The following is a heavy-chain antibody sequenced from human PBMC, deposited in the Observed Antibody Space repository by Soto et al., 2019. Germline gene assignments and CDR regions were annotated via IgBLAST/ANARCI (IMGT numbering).Heavy chain of an antibody. CDR1: GGTFSSYT. V-gene: IGHV1-69*08. Sequence: QVQLVQSGAEVKKPGSSVKVSCKASGGTFSSYTISWVRQAPGQGLEWMGRIIPILGIANYAQKFQGRVTITADKXXSXAXXELSSLRSEDTAVYYCARDRKVGATTEGEWSWFDPWGQGTLVTVSS. CDR2: IIPILGIA. CDR3: ARDRKVGATTEGEWSWFDP. J-gene: IGHJ5*02. D-gene: IGHD1-26*01.